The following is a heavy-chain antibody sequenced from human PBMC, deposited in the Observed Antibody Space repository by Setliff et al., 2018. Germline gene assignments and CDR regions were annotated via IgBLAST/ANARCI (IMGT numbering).Heavy chain of an antibody. J-gene: IGHJ6*03. V-gene: IGHV3-11*04. CDR2: ISSGGETI. D-gene: IGHD2-2*01. CDR1: GFRFSDHC. Sequence: GGSLRLSCVGSGFRFSDHCMTWVRQAPGKGLEWLSDISSGGETISYTDSVKGRFTTSRDNAKNSLYLQMNSLRPEDTAVYYCARDRGSDSCRGCDYMDVWGKGTTVTVSS. CDR3: ARDRGSDSCRGCDYMDV.